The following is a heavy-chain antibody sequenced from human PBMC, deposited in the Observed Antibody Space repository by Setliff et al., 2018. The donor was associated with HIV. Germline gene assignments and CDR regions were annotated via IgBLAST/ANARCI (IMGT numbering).Heavy chain of an antibody. Sequence: ASVKVSCKASGGTFSSYAISWVRQAPGQGLEWMGGIIPIFGTANYAQKFQGRVTITTDESTSTAYMELSSLRSEDTAVYYCARDYYDSSGYFPFDYWGQGTLVTVS. CDR1: GGTFSSYA. V-gene: IGHV1-69*05. CDR3: ARDYYDSSGYFPFDY. J-gene: IGHJ4*02. CDR2: IIPIFGTA. D-gene: IGHD3-22*01.